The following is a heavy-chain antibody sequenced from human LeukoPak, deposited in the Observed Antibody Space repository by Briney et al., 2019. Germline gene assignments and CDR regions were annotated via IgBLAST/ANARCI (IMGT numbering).Heavy chain of an antibody. CDR1: GGSIRSGDYY. CDR3: ARSAYYYDSSGYPRDGAFDI. J-gene: IGHJ3*02. CDR2: IYYSGST. V-gene: IGHV4-30-4*08. Sequence: SETLSLTCTVSGGSIRSGDYYWSWIRQPPGKGLEWIGYIYYSGSTYYNPSLKSRVTISVDTSKNQFSLKLSSVTAADTAVYYCARSAYYYDSSGYPRDGAFDIWGQGTMVTVSS. D-gene: IGHD3-22*01.